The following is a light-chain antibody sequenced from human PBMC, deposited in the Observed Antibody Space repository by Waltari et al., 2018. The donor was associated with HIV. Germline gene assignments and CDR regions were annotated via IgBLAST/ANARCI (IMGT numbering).Light chain of an antibody. CDR1: DRHLLGSSY. CDR3: ASYIIGHAFV. V-gene: IGLV2-14*01. Sequence: QSAVTQPASVSGSLGQSITISCPRADRHLLGSSYFSWYQHHPDRAPRLLIFDANSRPSGVSFRFSGSKSGDTAFLTISGLQVEDEADYYCASYIIGHAFVFGGGTKVTVL. J-gene: IGLJ2*01. CDR2: DAN.